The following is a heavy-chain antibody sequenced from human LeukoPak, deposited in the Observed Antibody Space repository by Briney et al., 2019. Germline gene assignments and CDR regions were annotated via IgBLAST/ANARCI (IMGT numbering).Heavy chain of an antibody. V-gene: IGHV3-64D*09. CDR1: GGSINGNT. CDR2: ISSNGGST. D-gene: IGHD3-10*01. CDR3: VKVGKYYYGSGSYYNLDY. J-gene: IGHJ4*02. Sequence: PSETLSLTCNVSGGSINGNTCYWGWIRQAPGKGLEYVSAISSNGGSTYYADSVKGRFTISRDNSKNTLYLQMSSLRAEDTAVYYCVKVGKYYYGSGSYYNLDYWGQGTLVTVSS.